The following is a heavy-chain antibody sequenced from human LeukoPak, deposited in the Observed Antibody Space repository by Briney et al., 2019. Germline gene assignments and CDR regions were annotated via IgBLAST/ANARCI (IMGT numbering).Heavy chain of an antibody. CDR1: GGSISSGSYY. D-gene: IGHD3-3*01. J-gene: IGHJ5*01. V-gene: IGHV4-61*02. CDR3: ARYYDFWSGPSGFDS. CDR2: IYTSGST. Sequence: SETLSLTCTVSGGSISSGSYYWSWIRQPAGKGLEWIGRIYTSGSTNYNPSLKSRVTISVDTSKNQFSLKLSSVTAADTAVYYCARYYDFWSGPSGFDSWGQGTLVTVSS.